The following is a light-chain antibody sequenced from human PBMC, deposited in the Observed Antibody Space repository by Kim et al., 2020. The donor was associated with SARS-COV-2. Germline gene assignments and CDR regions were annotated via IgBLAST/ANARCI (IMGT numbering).Light chain of an antibody. Sequence: VSPGQTAKITCSGDVLAKRYVRWFQQKPGQAPVVVIYKDTERPSGIPERFSGSSSGTTVTLTISGALVEDEADYYCYSATDNNLRVFGGGTQLTVL. J-gene: IGLJ3*02. CDR2: KDT. CDR3: YSATDNNLRV. V-gene: IGLV3-27*01. CDR1: VLAKRY.